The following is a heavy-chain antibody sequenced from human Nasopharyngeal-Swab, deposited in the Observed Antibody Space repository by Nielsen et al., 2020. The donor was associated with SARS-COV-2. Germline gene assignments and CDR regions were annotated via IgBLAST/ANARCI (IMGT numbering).Heavy chain of an antibody. D-gene: IGHD3-16*01. V-gene: IGHV3-7*01. CDR3: GRGGKLGALDI. CDR2: IKQNGSDK. CDR1: GLSITNSW. J-gene: IGHJ3*02. Sequence: CWAATGLSITNSWTSEGRAAPGKGLGWVANIKQNGSDKYYVDSVKGRVTISRDNAKNSLELQMNSLRVEDTALYYCGRGGKLGALDIWGQGTMVTVSS.